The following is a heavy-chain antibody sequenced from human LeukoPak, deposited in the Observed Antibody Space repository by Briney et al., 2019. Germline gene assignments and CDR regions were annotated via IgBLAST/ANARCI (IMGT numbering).Heavy chain of an antibody. V-gene: IGHV3-23*01. CDR1: GFTFTTFT. CDR2: INRGGGGT. J-gene: IGHJ3*02. CDR3: AKDFAAGLLRLDAFDI. Sequence: GGSLRLSCAASGFTFTTFTMNWVRQAPGKGLEWVSAINRGGGGTYYADFVKGRFTISRDNSENTLYLQMNSLRAEDTAVYYCAKDFAAGLLRLDAFDIWGQGTMVTVSS. D-gene: IGHD5/OR15-5a*01.